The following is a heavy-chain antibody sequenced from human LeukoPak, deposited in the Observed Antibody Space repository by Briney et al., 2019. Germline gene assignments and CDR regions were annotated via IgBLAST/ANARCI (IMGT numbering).Heavy chain of an antibody. V-gene: IGHV1-8*01. CDR1: GYTFTSYD. CDR3: ARSNTQYYYDSSGYYGSDY. Sequence: ASVKVSCKASGYTFTSYDINWVRQASGQGLEWMGWMNPNSGNTGYAQKFQGRVTMTRNTSISTAYMELSSLRSEDTAVYYCARSNTQYYYDSSGYYGSDYWGQGTLVTVSS. J-gene: IGHJ4*02. D-gene: IGHD3-22*01. CDR2: MNPNSGNT.